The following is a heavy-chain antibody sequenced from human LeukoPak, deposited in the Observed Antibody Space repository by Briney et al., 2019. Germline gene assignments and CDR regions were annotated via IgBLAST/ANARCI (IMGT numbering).Heavy chain of an antibody. Sequence: PSETLSLTCAVYGGSFSGYYWSWIRQPPGKGLEWIGEINHSGSTNYNPSLKSRVTISVDTSKNQFPLKLSSVTAADTAVYYCARARAARRHNWFDPWGQGTLVTVSS. CDR2: INHSGST. CDR3: ARARAARRHNWFDP. J-gene: IGHJ5*02. CDR1: GGSFSGYY. V-gene: IGHV4-34*01.